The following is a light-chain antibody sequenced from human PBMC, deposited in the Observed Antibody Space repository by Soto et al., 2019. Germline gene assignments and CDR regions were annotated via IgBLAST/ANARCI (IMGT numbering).Light chain of an antibody. CDR3: QHYNNWPTWT. V-gene: IGKV3-15*01. CDR2: GES. CDR1: QSVSSN. J-gene: IGKJ1*01. Sequence: EIVMTQSPATLSVSPGERATLSCRASQSVSSNLAWYQQKPGQAPRLLIYGESTRATGIPARFSGSGSGTKFPLTISSPQSDDFAVYYCQHYNNWPTWTFGQGTKVKIK.